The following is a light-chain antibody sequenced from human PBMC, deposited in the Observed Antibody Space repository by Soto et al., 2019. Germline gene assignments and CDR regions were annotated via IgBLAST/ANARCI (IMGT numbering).Light chain of an antibody. V-gene: IGLV2-14*03. CDR1: SSDVGGYTY. Sequence: QSALTQPASVSGSPGQSITISCTGTSSDVGGYTYVSWYQHHPGKAPKLMIYDVSNRPSGVSNRCSGSKSGNTASLTISGLQPDDEADYYCSSYTTSNTRQIVFGTGTKLTVL. CDR3: SSYTTSNTRQIV. CDR2: DVS. J-gene: IGLJ1*01.